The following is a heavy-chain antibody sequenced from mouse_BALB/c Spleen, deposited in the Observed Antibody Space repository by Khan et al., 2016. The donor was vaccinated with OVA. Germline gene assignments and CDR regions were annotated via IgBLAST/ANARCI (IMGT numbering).Heavy chain of an antibody. V-gene: IGHV1-7*01. J-gene: IGHJ3*01. Sequence: VRLQQSGAELAKPGASVKMSCKASGYTFTSYWMHWVKQRPGKGLEWIGYINPSTGYTDYNQRFKDKATLTADKSSSPAYMNLSSLTSEESAVYYCANHGSSSTWVTYWGQGTLVTVSA. CDR3: ANHGSSSTWVTY. CDR1: GYTFTSYW. CDR2: INPSTGYT. D-gene: IGHD1-1*01.